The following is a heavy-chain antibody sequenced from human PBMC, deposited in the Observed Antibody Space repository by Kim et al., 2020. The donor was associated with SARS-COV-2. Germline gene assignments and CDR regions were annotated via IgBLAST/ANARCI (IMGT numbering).Heavy chain of an antibody. CDR3: ARARDIVVVPAAPGWFDP. V-gene: IGHV4-59*13. Sequence: SETLSLTCTVSGGSISSYYWSWIRQPPGKGLEWIGYIYYSGSTNYNPSLKSRVTISVDTSKNQFSLKLSSVTAADTAVYYCARARDIVVVPAAPGWFDPWGQGTLVTVSS. CDR2: IYYSGST. J-gene: IGHJ5*02. D-gene: IGHD2-2*01. CDR1: GGSISSYY.